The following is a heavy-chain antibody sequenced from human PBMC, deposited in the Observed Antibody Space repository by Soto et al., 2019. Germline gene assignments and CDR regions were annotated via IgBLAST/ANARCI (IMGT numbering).Heavy chain of an antibody. D-gene: IGHD2-21*02. CDR3: ARAGYCGPGCYYYFDY. J-gene: IGHJ4*02. Sequence: EVPLVESGGGVVQPGGSLRLSCAVSGFTFGSYWMNWVRLIAGKGLEWVAYIKPDGSATYYVDSVKGRFTISRDNAKNSLYLKMNSRRVEDTSVYYCARAGYCGPGCYYYFDYWGQGTLVTVSS. CDR1: GFTFGSYW. V-gene: IGHV3-7*01. CDR2: IKPDGSAT.